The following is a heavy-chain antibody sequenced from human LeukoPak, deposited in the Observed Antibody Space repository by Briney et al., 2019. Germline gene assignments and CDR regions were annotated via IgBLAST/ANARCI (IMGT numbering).Heavy chain of an antibody. Sequence: PGGSLRLSCAASGFTFSSYAMHWVSQAPGKWLEWEAVISYDGSNKYYADSVKGRFTISRDNSKNTLYLQMNSLRAEDTAVYYCARDGGYYDSSGYGLDYWGQGTLVTVSS. J-gene: IGHJ4*02. D-gene: IGHD3-22*01. CDR2: ISYDGSNK. CDR1: GFTFSSYA. CDR3: ARDGGYYDSSGYGLDY. V-gene: IGHV3-30-3*01.